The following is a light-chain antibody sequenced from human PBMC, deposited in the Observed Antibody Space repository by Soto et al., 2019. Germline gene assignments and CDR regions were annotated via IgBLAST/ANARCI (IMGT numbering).Light chain of an antibody. CDR2: DTS. CDR1: QNVDKF. Sequence: EIELTQSPATLCLSPGETATLSCRASQNVDKFLALYQQRPGQAPRLLIYDTSTRAAGIAARFSGSGSGTEFTLTISSLQSEDSAVYYCQQYVHWPPGAFGQGTKVDIK. CDR3: QQYVHWPPGA. J-gene: IGKJ1*01. V-gene: IGKV3-15*01.